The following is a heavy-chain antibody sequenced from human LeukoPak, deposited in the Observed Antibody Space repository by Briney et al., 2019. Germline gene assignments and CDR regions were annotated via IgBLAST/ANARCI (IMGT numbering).Heavy chain of an antibody. J-gene: IGHJ1*01. CDR3: ANDITMIPREYFQH. D-gene: IGHD3-22*01. Sequence: GGSLRLSCAASGFTFSSYSMNWVRQAPGKGLEWVAVISYDGSNKYYADSVKGRFTISRDNSKNTLYLQMNSLRAEDTAVNYCANDITMIPREYFQHWGQGTLVTVSS. CDR1: GFTFSSYS. V-gene: IGHV3-30*18. CDR2: ISYDGSNK.